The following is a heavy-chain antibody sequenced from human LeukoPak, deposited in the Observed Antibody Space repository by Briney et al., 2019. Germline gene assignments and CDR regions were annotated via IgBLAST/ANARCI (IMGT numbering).Heavy chain of an antibody. V-gene: IGHV1-24*01. CDR3: ATSIGSYSPFDY. D-gene: IGHD1-26*01. CDR1: AYTLTELS. J-gene: IGHJ4*02. Sequence: GASVKVSRKVSAYTLTELSMHWVRQAPGKGLEWMGGFDPEDGETIYAQKFQGRVTMTEDTSTDTANMELSSLRSEDTAVYYCATSIGSYSPFDYWGQGTLVTVSS. CDR2: FDPEDGET.